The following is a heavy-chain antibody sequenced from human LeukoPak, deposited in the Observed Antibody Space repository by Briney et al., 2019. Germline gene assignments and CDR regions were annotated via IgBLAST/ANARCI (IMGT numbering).Heavy chain of an antibody. J-gene: IGHJ4*02. Sequence: GGSLRLSCAASGFTFSSYAMSWVRQAPGKGLEWVSAIRGSGDRTHYADSVKGRFTISRDNSKNTLYLQMNSLRAEDTAVYYCAKTEMIFPDWGQGTLVTVSS. CDR1: GFTFSSYA. CDR3: AKTEMIFPD. D-gene: IGHD3-9*01. CDR2: IRGSGDRT. V-gene: IGHV3-23*01.